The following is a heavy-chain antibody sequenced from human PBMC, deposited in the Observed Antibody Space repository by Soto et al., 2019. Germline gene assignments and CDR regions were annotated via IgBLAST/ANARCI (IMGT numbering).Heavy chain of an antibody. D-gene: IGHD2-8*02. V-gene: IGHV4-59*02. CDR2: IPYSGST. Sequence: QVQLQESGPGLVKPSETLSLTCTVSGGSVSGYFWTWFRQPPGKGLEWIGYIPYSGSTNYNSSLKSRVTMSMDTSRNQFSLRLTSVSAADTAVYYCARDAATTGAVYLDYWGQGTLVTVSS. J-gene: IGHJ4*02. CDR1: GGSVSGYF. CDR3: ARDAATTGAVYLDY.